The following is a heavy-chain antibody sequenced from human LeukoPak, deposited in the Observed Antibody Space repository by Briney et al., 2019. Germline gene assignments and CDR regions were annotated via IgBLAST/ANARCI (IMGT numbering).Heavy chain of an antibody. CDR2: IYYSGST. CDR1: GGSISSYY. V-gene: IGHV4-59*01. J-gene: IGHJ5*02. CDR3: AREGQYGDYARFDP. D-gene: IGHD4-17*01. Sequence: SETLSLTCTVSGGSISSYYWSWIRQPPGKGLEWIGYIYYSGSTNYNPSLKSRVTISVDTSKNQFSLKLSSVTAADTAVYYCAREGQYGDYARFDPWGQRTLVTVSS.